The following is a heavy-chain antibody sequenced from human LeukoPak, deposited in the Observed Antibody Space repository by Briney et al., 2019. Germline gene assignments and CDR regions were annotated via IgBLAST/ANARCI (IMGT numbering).Heavy chain of an antibody. Sequence: PGGSLRLSCAASGFTFSSYWMSWVRQAPGKGLEWVANIKQDGSEKYYVDSVKGRFTISRDNAKNSLYLQMNSLRAEDTAVYYCARDEYYYGSGETRLNYYYYYMDVWGKGTTVTVSS. CDR3: ARDEYYYGSGETRLNYYYYYMDV. CDR2: IKQDGSEK. J-gene: IGHJ6*03. D-gene: IGHD3-10*01. CDR1: GFTFSSYW. V-gene: IGHV3-7*01.